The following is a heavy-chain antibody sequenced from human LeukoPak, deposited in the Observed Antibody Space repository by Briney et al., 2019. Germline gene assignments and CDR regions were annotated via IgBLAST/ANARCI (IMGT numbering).Heavy chain of an antibody. CDR1: GYTFTAYY. D-gene: IGHD3-22*01. CDR2: INPNSGGT. CDR3: ARDYYDSSGFGSFDI. V-gene: IGHV1-2*02. J-gene: IGHJ3*02. Sequence: GASVKVSCKASGYTFTAYYMHWVRQAPGQGLEWMGWINPNSGGTNYAQKFQGRVTMTRDTSISTAYMELSRLRSDDTAVYYCARDYYDSSGFGSFDIWGQGTMVTVRS.